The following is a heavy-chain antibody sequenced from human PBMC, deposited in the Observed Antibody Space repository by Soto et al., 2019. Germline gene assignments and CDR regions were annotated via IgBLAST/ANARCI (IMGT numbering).Heavy chain of an antibody. J-gene: IGHJ4*02. CDR3: ARVRWYSGSYYDFDY. V-gene: IGHV1-18*01. CDR2: MNPNNGNT. D-gene: IGHD1-26*01. CDR1: GYTFTSYD. Sequence: ASVKVSCKASGYTFTSYDINWVRQATGQGLEWMGWMNPNNGNTNYAQKLQGRVTMTTDTSTSTAYMELRSLRSDDTAVYYCARVRWYSGSYYDFDYWGQGTLVTVSS.